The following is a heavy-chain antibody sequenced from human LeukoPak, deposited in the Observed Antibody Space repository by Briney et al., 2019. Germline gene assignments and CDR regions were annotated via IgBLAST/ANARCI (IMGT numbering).Heavy chain of an antibody. D-gene: IGHD2-15*01. Sequence: GGSLRLSCAASGLTFSSYSMNWVRQAPGKGLEWVSEIYSGGNTYYATSVKGRFSISRDTSKNTVYLQMNSLRAEDTAVYYCAKGPVVTFDIWGQGTMVTVSS. V-gene: IGHV3-53*01. CDR1: GLTFSSYS. CDR3: AKGPVVTFDI. J-gene: IGHJ3*02. CDR2: IYSGGNT.